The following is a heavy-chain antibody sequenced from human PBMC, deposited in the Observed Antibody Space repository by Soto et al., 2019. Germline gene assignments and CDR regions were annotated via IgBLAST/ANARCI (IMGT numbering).Heavy chain of an antibody. D-gene: IGHD6-19*01. J-gene: IGHJ4*02. CDR3: ARVRSGWGIDY. CDR1: GGSISSGGYS. CDR2: IYHSGST. Sequence: QLQLQESGSGLVKPSQTLSLTCAVSGGSISSGGYSWSWIRQPPGKGLEYIGYIYHSGSTYYNPSRQSRAPISVDRSKNQFSRELRSVTAADTAVYYCARVRSGWGIDYWGQGTLVTVSS. V-gene: IGHV4-30-2*01.